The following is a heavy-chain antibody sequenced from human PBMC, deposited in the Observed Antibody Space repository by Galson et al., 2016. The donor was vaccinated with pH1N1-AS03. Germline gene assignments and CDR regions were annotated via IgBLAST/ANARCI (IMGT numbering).Heavy chain of an antibody. Sequence: QSGAEVKKPGESLKTSCKASGYTFTDYDIAWVRQVAGQGLEWMGWMNLGTAMTVYAQRFQGRLSMATDTAVNTAYMELSGLRFDGTAVYYCARVSRDGYNWNFFGFSDYWGQGTLVTVS. J-gene: IGHJ4*02. V-gene: IGHV1-8*01. CDR1: GYTFTDYD. D-gene: IGHD1-7*01. CDR3: ARVSRDGYNWNFFGFSDY. CDR2: MNLGTAMT.